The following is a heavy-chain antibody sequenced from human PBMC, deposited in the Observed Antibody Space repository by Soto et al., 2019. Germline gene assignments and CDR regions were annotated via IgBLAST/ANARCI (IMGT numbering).Heavy chain of an antibody. Sequence: QVQLVQSGAEVKKPGASVKVSCKASGFTFSKFGISWVRQAPGQGLEWMGWISGYNGNTDYAQKFQGRVTMTTDTSTSTAYLELRSLRSDDTAVFFCARAYCSAGSCDPDYWGQGTLVTVSS. CDR3: ARAYCSAGSCDPDY. D-gene: IGHD2-15*01. J-gene: IGHJ4*02. V-gene: IGHV1-18*01. CDR1: GFTFSKFG. CDR2: ISGYNGNT.